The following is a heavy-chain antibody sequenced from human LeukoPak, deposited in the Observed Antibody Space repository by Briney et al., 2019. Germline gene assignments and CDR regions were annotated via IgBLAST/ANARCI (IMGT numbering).Heavy chain of an antibody. V-gene: IGHV1-3*01. CDR3: ARGDYYDSSGYLHLFDY. CDR2: INAGNGDT. CDR1: GYTFTTYA. J-gene: IGHJ4*02. D-gene: IGHD3-22*01. Sequence: ASVKVSCKASGYTFTTYAMHWVRQAPGQKLEWMGWINAGNGDTKYSQKFQGRVTITRDTSASTAYMELSSLRSEDTAVYYCARGDYYDSSGYLHLFDYWGQGTLVTVSS.